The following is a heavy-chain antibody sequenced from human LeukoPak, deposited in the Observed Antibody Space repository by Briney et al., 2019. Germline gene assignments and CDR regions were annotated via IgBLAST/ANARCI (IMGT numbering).Heavy chain of an antibody. CDR2: IRSKAYGGTT. CDR1: GFTFGDYA. CDR3: TRRVLYYDFWSGYYRS. J-gene: IGHJ4*02. V-gene: IGHV3-49*04. D-gene: IGHD3-3*01. Sequence: GGSLRLSCTASGFTFGDYAMSWVCQAPGKGLEWVGFIRSKAYGGTTEYAASVKGRFTISRDDSKSIAYLQMNSLKTEDTAVYYCTRRVLYYDFWSGYYRSWGQGTLVTVSS.